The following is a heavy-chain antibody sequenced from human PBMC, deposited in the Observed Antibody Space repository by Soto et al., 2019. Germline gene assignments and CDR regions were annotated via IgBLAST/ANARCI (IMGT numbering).Heavy chain of an antibody. CDR3: AKDVRSSSFLFG. CDR2: ISYDGSNK. Sequence: GGSLRLSCAASGFTFSSYGMHWVRQAPGKGLEWVAVISYDGSNKYYADSVKGRFTISRDNSKNTLYLQMNSLRAEDTAVYYCAKDVRSSSFLFGWGQGTLVTVSS. D-gene: IGHD6-13*01. V-gene: IGHV3-30*18. J-gene: IGHJ4*02. CDR1: GFTFSSYG.